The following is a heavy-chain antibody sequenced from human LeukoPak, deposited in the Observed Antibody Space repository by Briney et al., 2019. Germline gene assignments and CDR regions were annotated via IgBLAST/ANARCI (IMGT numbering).Heavy chain of an antibody. CDR1: GGTFSSYA. J-gene: IGHJ3*02. D-gene: IGHD3-22*01. CDR3: ARGHSYKWLLGNAFDI. Sequence: SVKVSCKASGGTFSSYAISWVRQAPGQGLEWRGGIIPIFGTANYAQKFQGRVTITADESTSTAYMELSSLRSEDTAVYYCARGHSYKWLLGNAFDIWGQGTMVTVSS. V-gene: IGHV1-69*13. CDR2: IIPIFGTA.